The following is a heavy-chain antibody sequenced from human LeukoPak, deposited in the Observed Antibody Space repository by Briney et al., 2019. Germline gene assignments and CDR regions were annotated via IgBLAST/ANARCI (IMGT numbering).Heavy chain of an antibody. CDR2: FDTQEGET. V-gene: IGHV1-24*01. J-gene: IGHJ1*01. CDR3: ATPPVWFGEFMSGNSILGYFQD. CDR1: GHTLTELS. Sequence: GASVKVSCKISGHTLTELSIHWVRRAPGKGLEWMGGFDTQEGETIFAQNFQSRVTMTEDTSSDTAYMELSSLTSEDTAVYYCATPPVWFGEFMSGNSILGYFQDWGQGTLVTVSS. D-gene: IGHD3-10*01.